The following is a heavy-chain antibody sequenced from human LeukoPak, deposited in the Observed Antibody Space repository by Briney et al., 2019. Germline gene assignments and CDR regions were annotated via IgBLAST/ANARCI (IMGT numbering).Heavy chain of an antibody. CDR1: GFPLSDPW. D-gene: IGHD1-26*01. V-gene: IGHV3-15*01. CDR3: TTDGSTTLSNTFDY. CDR2: IKSRNRGDTV. Sequence: PGGPLTLPCAPSGFPLSDPWMNGVPLAPGKGREGLGRIKSRNRGDTVDYAAPAKGRFTISRDDSKTTVYLQMNSLKTEDTAIYYCTTDGSTTLSNTFDYWGQGTLVTVSS. J-gene: IGHJ4*02.